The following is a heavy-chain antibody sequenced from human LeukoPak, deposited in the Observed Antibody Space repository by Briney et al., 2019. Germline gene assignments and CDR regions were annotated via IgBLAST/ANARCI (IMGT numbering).Heavy chain of an antibody. CDR2: IIPILGIA. CDR3: ASDYGGNRRSDY. V-gene: IGHV1-69*04. J-gene: IGHJ4*02. Sequence: SVKVSCKASGGTFSSYAISWVRQAPGQGLEWMGRIIPILGIANYAQKFQGRVTITADKSTSTAYMELSSLRSEDTAVYYCASDYGGNRRSDYWGQGTLVTVSS. CDR1: GGTFSSYA. D-gene: IGHD4-23*01.